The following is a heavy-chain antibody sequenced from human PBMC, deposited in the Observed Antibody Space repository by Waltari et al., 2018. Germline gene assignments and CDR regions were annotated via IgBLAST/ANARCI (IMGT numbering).Heavy chain of an antibody. J-gene: IGHJ4*02. CDR1: GSTFPGYY. CDR2: INPNSGGT. CDR3: AREKDTAMVTSLDY. V-gene: IGHV1-2*06. Sequence: QVQLVQSGAEVKKPGASVRVPCKASGSTFPGYYLPWVRQAPGQGLEWMGRINPNSGGTNYAQKFQGRVTMTRDTSISTAYMELSRLRSDDTAVYYCAREKDTAMVTSLDYWGQGTLVTVSS. D-gene: IGHD5-18*01.